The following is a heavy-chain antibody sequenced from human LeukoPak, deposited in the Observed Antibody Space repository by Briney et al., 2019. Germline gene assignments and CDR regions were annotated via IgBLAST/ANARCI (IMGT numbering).Heavy chain of an antibody. Sequence: SETLSLTCAVYGGSSIGYSWSWVRQPPGKGLEWIGEIDDSGTTNYRPSLKSRVTISVDTSKNQLSLKVTSVTAADTAVYYCARVSGYCSGGVCRFDYWGQGTLVTVSS. D-gene: IGHD2-8*02. CDR1: GGSSIGYS. CDR2: IDDSGTT. CDR3: ARVSGYCSGGVCRFDY. J-gene: IGHJ4*02. V-gene: IGHV4-34*01.